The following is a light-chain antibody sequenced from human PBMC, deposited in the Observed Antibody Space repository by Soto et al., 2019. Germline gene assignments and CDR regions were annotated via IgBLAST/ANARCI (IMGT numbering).Light chain of an antibody. Sequence: DIQMTQSPSTLSASVGDRVTITCRASQSIRSWFAWYQQKPRRAPKTLIYDAACLVSGVPPRCSGSGSGTEVTLTISNLQPDDFATYYCHQYNNYPWTFGQGTKVDIK. CDR3: HQYNNYPWT. CDR2: DAA. V-gene: IGKV1-5*01. CDR1: QSIRSW. J-gene: IGKJ1*01.